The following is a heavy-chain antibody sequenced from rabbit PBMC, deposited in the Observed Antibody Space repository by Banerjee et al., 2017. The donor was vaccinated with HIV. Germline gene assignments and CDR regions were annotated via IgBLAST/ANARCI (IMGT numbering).Heavy chain of an antibody. CDR2: IYTGSGTT. V-gene: IGHV1S40*01. CDR1: GFSFSRSYY. CDR3: ASYADYCASNL. J-gene: IGHJ4*01. Sequence: QSLEESGGGLVKPEGSLTLTCTASGFSFSRSYYMCWVRQAPGKGLEWIGCIYTGSGTTYYASWAKGRFTISRTSSTVTLQMTSLTAADTATYFCASYADYCASNLWGPGTLVTVS. D-gene: IGHD2-1*01.